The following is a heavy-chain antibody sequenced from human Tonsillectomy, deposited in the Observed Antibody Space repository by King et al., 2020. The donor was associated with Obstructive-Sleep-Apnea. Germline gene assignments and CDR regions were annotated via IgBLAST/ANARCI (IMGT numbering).Heavy chain of an antibody. CDR2: IYPGDSDT. D-gene: IGHD3-22*01. J-gene: IGHJ4*02. CDR3: ARQTDYYDSSGYYSLGRYFDY. V-gene: IGHV5-51*01. CDR1: GYSFTSYW. Sequence: VQSGAEVKKPGESLKISCKGSGYSFTSYWIGWVRQMPGRGLEWMGIIYPGDSDTRYSPSFQGKVTISADKSISTAYLQWSSLKASDTAMYYCARQTDYYDSSGYYSLGRYFDYWGQGTLLTVSS.